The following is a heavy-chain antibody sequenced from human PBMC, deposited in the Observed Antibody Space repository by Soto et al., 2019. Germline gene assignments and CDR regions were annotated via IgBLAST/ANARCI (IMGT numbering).Heavy chain of an antibody. CDR2: CYYSGST. CDR1: WCPIRSTIFY. Sequence: PSGTLSPTRPFSWCPIRSTIFYWAWVRPPPGKGLEWIGSCYYSGSTYYNPSLKSRVTISVDTSKNQFSLRVRSVTAADTAVYYCARPESDYYLAVDYWGPGTLVTVSS. D-gene: IGHD3-22*01. J-gene: IGHJ4*02. V-gene: IGHV4-39*01. CDR3: ARPESDYYLAVDY.